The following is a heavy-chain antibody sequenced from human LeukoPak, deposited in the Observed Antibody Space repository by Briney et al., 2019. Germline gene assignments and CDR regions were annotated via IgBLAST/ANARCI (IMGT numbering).Heavy chain of an antibody. CDR1: GFTFSSYW. D-gene: IGHD6-19*01. CDR3: AKDREYSSGWSRYYFDY. V-gene: IGHV3-30*02. Sequence: GGSLRLSCAASGFTFSSYWMSWVRQAPGKGLEWVAFVRYDGGLEYYADSVKGRFTISRDNSKNTLYLQMNSLRADDTAVYYCAKDREYSSGWSRYYFDYWGQGTLVTVSS. J-gene: IGHJ4*02. CDR2: VRYDGGLE.